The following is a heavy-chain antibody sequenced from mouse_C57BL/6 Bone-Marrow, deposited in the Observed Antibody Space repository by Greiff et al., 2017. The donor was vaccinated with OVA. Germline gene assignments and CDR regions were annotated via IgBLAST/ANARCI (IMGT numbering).Heavy chain of an antibody. CDR1: GYTFTSYG. Sequence: QVHVKQSGAELARPGASVKLSCKASGYTFTSYGISWVKQRTGQGLEWIGEIYPRSGNTYYNEKFKGKATLTADKSSSTAYMELRSLTSEDSAVYFCARSEGLAWFAYWGQGTLVTVSA. V-gene: IGHV1-81*01. CDR2: IYPRSGNT. J-gene: IGHJ3*01. CDR3: ARSEGLAWFAY.